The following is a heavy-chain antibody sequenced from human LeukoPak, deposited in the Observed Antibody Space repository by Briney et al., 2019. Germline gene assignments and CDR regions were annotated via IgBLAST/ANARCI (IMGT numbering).Heavy chain of an antibody. D-gene: IGHD3-22*01. V-gene: IGHV1-69*05. CDR2: IIPIFGTA. CDR1: GGTFSSYA. CDR3: ARLDYYDSSGGGY. Sequence: SVKVSCKASGGTFSSYAISWVRQAPGQGLEWMGGIIPIFGTANYAQKFQGRVTISTDESTSTAYMELSSLRSEDTAVYYCARLDYYDSSGGGYWGQGTLVTVSS. J-gene: IGHJ4*02.